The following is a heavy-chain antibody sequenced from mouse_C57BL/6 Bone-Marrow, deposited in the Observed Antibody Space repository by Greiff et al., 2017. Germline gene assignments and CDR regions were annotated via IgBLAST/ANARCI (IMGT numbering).Heavy chain of an antibody. CDR3: ARSGSNYAWFAY. Sequence: VKLVESGAELVRPGTSVKMSCKASGYTFTNYWIGWAKQRPGHGLEWIGDIYPGGGYTNYNEKFKGKATLTADKSSSTAYMTFSSLTSEDSAISYWARSGSNYAWFAYWGQGTLVTVSA. D-gene: IGHD2-5*01. CDR2: IYPGGGYT. J-gene: IGHJ3*01. CDR1: GYTFTNYW. V-gene: IGHV1-63*01.